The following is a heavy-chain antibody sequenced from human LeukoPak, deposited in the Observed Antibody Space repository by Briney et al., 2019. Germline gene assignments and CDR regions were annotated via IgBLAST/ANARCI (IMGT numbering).Heavy chain of an antibody. Sequence: GASVKVSCKASGGTFSSYAISWVRQAPGQGLEWMGGIIPIFGTANYAQKFQGRVTITADESTSTAYMELSSLRSEDTAVYYCARDWIDDYRTDYWGQGTLVTVSS. J-gene: IGHJ4*02. CDR3: ARDWIDDYRTDY. CDR1: GGTFSSYA. D-gene: IGHD4-11*01. CDR2: IIPIFGTA. V-gene: IGHV1-69*13.